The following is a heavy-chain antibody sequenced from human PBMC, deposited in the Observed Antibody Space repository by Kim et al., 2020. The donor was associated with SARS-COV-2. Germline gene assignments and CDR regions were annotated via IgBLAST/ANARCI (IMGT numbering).Heavy chain of an antibody. CDR2: IDPSDSYT. D-gene: IGHD6-19*01. CDR1: GYSFTSYW. Sequence: GESLKISCKGSGYSFTSYWISWVRQMPGKGLEWMGRIDPSDSYTNYSPSFQGHVTISADKSISTAYLQWSSLKASDTAMYYCARGTVTPFVSGWYTGGGHWFDPWGQGTLVTVSS. J-gene: IGHJ5*02. CDR3: ARGTVTPFVSGWYTGGGHWFDP. V-gene: IGHV5-10-1*01.